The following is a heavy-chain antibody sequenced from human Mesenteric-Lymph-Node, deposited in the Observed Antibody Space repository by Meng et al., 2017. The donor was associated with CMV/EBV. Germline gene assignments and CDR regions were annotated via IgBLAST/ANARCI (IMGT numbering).Heavy chain of an antibody. CDR3: ARDRHGMDV. Sequence: ASVKVSCKASGGTFSSYTISWVRQAPGQGLEWMGWINPNSGGTNYAQKFQGRVTMTRDTSISTAYMELSRLRSDDTAVYYCARDRHGMDVWGQGITVTVSS. J-gene: IGHJ6*02. V-gene: IGHV1-2*02. CDR1: GGTFSSYT. CDR2: INPNSGGT.